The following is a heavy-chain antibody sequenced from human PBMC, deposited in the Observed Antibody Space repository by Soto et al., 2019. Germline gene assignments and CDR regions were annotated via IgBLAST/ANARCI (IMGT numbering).Heavy chain of an antibody. CDR3: ARQGRTSASSDF. CDR1: GCTFKTYC. V-gene: IGHV5-51*01. J-gene: IGHJ4*02. D-gene: IGHD2-21*01. CDR2: MSPGNSDI. Sequence: LRSSCRGFGCTFKTYCIGWGRQMRGKGLEWMGVMSPGNSDIRYSPAFQGQVSISADTSISTAYLQWSSLKTSDSGMYYSARQGRTSASSDFWGQGTLVTVSS.